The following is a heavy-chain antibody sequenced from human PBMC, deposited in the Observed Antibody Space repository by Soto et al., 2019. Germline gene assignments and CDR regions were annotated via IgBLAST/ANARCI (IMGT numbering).Heavy chain of an antibody. V-gene: IGHV4-34*01. CDR1: VGSFSCYY. CDR2: INYSGNT. Sequence: ETLSLTCAVYVGSFSCYYWSWIRQPPGKGLEWIGEINYSGNTNYNPSLKSRVSISVDTSKNQLFLNMSSVTAADTAMYYCARHHVRGRTIVGAAEYWGQGTLVTV. D-gene: IGHD1-26*01. CDR3: ARHHVRGRTIVGAAEY. J-gene: IGHJ4*02.